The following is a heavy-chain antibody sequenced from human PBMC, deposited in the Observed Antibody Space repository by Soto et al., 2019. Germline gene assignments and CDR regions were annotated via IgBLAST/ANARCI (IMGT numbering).Heavy chain of an antibody. CDR2: ISAYNGNT. CDR1: GYTFTSYG. CDR3: ARMATYYDILTGYYSENCFDP. J-gene: IGHJ5*02. Sequence: ASVKVSCKASGYTFTSYGISWVRQAPGQGLEWMGRISAYNGNTNYAQKLQGRVTMTTDTSTSTAYMELRSLRSDDTAVYYCARMATYYDILTGYYSENCFDPWGQGPLVTVSS. D-gene: IGHD3-9*01. V-gene: IGHV1-18*01.